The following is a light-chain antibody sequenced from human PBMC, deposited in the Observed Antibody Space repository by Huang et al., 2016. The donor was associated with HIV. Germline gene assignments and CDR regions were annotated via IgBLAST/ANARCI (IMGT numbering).Light chain of an antibody. CDR1: RGISNS. CDR2: AAS. J-gene: IGKJ4*01. Sequence: DIQMTQSPSSLSASVGDRVTITCRASRGISNSLAWYQHQPVKAPKLLLYAASRLQGGVPSRFSGSGSRTDYTLTISSLQPEDSATYYCQQYYNTTLSFGGGTKVEIK. V-gene: IGKV1-NL1*01. CDR3: QQYYNTTLS.